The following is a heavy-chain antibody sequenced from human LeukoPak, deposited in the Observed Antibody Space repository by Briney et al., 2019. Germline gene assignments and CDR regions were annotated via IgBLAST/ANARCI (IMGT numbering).Heavy chain of an antibody. J-gene: IGHJ6*02. CDR3: ARYRRYCSGGSCYSSPYYYYGMDV. D-gene: IGHD2-15*01. CDR1: GYSFTSYW. Sequence: GESLKISCKGSGYSFTSYWIGWVRQMPGKGLEWMGIIYPGDSDTRYSPSFQGQVTISADKSISTAYLQWSSLKASDTAMYYCARYRRYCSGGSCYSSPYYYYGMDVWGQGTTVTVSS. CDR2: IYPGDSDT. V-gene: IGHV5-51*01.